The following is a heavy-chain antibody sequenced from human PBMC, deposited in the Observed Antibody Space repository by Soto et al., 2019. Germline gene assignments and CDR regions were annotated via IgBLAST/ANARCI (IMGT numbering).Heavy chain of an antibody. CDR3: VKSAGTTPYYYNGMDV. Sequence: GGSLRLSCKASGFTFSNACMHWVRQPPGKGPEWLAVISYEGTTQHYADSVKGRFTISRDNSKNTLYLQMNSLRAEDTAVYYCVKSAGTTPYYYNGMDVWGQGTTVNVSS. CDR1: GFTFSNAC. CDR2: ISYEGTTQ. J-gene: IGHJ6*02. V-gene: IGHV3-30*18. D-gene: IGHD1-7*01.